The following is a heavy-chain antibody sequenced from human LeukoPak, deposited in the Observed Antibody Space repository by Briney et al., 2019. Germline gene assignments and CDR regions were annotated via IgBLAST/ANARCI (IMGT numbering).Heavy chain of an antibody. J-gene: IGHJ4*02. CDR2: IYSGGST. V-gene: IGHV3-66*02. D-gene: IGHD6-13*01. CDR3: ARDSAAAGIFDY. CDR1: GFTVSSNY. Sequence: PGGSLTLSCAASGFTVSSNYMSWVRQAPGKGLEWVSVIYSGGSTYYADSVKGRFTISRDNSKNTLYLQMNSLRAEDTAVYYCARDSAAAGIFDYWGQGTLVTVSS.